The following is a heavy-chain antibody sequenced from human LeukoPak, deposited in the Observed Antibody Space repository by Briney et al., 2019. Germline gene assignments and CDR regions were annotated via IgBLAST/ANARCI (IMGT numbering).Heavy chain of an antibody. Sequence: GASVKVSCKASGYTFTGYYMHWVRQAPGQGLEWMGWINPNSGGTNYAQKFQGRVTMTRDTSISTAYMELSRLRSDDTAVYYCARDSRNRYCSSTSCYTIVGGMDVWGQGTTVTVSS. D-gene: IGHD2-2*02. J-gene: IGHJ6*02. CDR2: INPNSGGT. CDR3: ARDSRNRYCSSTSCYTIVGGMDV. V-gene: IGHV1-2*02. CDR1: GYTFTGYY.